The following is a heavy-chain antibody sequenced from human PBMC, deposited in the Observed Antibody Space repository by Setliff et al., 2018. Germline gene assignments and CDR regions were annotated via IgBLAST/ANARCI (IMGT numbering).Heavy chain of an antibody. CDR1: GYSFISYY. CDR2: INVSGGSA. V-gene: IGHV1-46*01. D-gene: IGHD1-1*01. CDR3: ALSSLSLCGCGNCPNAFDV. Sequence: ASVKVSCKTSGYSFISYYMYWVRQAPGQGLEWMGIINVSGGSASYAQQFQGRVTFTRDTSTSTLYMELSSLISEDTAVYFCALSSLSLCGCGNCPNAFDVWGQGTLVTVSS. J-gene: IGHJ3*01.